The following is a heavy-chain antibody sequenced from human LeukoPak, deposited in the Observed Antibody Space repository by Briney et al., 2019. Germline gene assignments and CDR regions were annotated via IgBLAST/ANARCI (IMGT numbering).Heavy chain of an antibody. V-gene: IGHV3-9*01. J-gene: IGHJ6*03. CDR3: ARDRGRLRLAGGGYYMDV. D-gene: IGHD1-14*01. CDR1: GFTFADYG. Sequence: GGSLRLSCAASGFTFADYGMHWVRQPPGKGLEWVSGISWNSGSIEYADSVKGRFTISRDNAKNSLYLQMNSLRAEDTAVYYCARDRGRLRLAGGGYYMDVWGKGTTVTVSS. CDR2: ISWNSGSI.